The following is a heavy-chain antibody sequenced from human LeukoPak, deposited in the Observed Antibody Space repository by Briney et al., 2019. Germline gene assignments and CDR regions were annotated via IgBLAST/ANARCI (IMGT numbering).Heavy chain of an antibody. CDR3: ARRGDYFDF. CDR2: IFTSGST. V-gene: IGHV4-4*07. J-gene: IGHJ4*02. CDR1: GGSISYNY. Sequence: SETLSLTCTVSGGSISYNYWSWIRQPAGKGLEWIGRIFTSGSTNYNPSLRSRVTMSVDTSKNQFSLKLSSVTAEDTAVYYCARRGDYFDFWGQGTLVTVSS.